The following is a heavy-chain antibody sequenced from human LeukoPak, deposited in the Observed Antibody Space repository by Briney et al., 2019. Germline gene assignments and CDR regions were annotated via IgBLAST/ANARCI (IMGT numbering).Heavy chain of an antibody. CDR2: ITPLLTIT. CDR3: ARGGDWFGP. CDR1: GATLTTNT. V-gene: IGHV1-69*02. D-gene: IGHD3-10*01. Sequence: ASVKVSRNCSGATLTTNTISWLWHPPAQGLEWVWMITPLLTITKYVHKFQGRVTITAGSSTSTVHMERNSLTFEDTAVYCCARGGDWFGPWGQGSLVTVSS. J-gene: IGHJ5*02.